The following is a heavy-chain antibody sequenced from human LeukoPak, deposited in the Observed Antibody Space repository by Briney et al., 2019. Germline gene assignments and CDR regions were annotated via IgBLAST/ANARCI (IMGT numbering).Heavy chain of an antibody. D-gene: IGHD4-17*01. CDR3: AADPTTPDLFDY. CDR2: IVVGSGNT. Sequence: ASVKVSCKASGFTFTSSAVQWVRPARGKRREGIGWIVVGSGNTNYAQKFQERVTITRDMSTSTAYMELSSLRSEDTVVYCCAADPTTPDLFDYWGRGTLVTVSS. J-gene: IGHJ4*02. V-gene: IGHV1-58*01. CDR1: GFTFTSSA.